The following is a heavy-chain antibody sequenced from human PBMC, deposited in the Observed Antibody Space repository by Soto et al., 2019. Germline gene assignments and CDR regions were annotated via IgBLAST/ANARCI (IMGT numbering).Heavy chain of an antibody. CDR1: GFTFSTYA. V-gene: IGHV3-23*01. CDR3: AKGGYTTPFDS. Sequence: GSLRLSCAASGFTFSTYAMTWVRQAPGKGLEWVSTVRASGSSTYYADSVKGRFTISRDNSQNTVFLHMNSLRAEDTAKYYCAKGGYTTPFDSWGLGTLVTVSS. CDR2: VRASGSST. D-gene: IGHD5-12*01. J-gene: IGHJ4*02.